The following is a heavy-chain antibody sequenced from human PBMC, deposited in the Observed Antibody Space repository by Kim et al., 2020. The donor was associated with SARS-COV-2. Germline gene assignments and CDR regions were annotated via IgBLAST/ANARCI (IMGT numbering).Heavy chain of an antibody. V-gene: IGHV3-21*01. CDR3: ARVLAAAVRGWFFDY. D-gene: IGHD6-13*01. J-gene: IGHJ4*02. Sequence: DSVKGQCTISRDNAKNSLYLQMNSLRAEDTAVYYCARVLAAAVRGWFFDYWGQGTLVTVSS.